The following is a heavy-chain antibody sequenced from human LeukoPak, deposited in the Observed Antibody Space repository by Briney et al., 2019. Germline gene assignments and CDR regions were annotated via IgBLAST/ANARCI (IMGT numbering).Heavy chain of an antibody. CDR2: IYTSGST. CDR1: GGSISSYY. Sequence: SETLSLTCTVSGGSISSYYWNWIRQPAGKGLEWIGRIYTSGSTNYNPSLKSRVTMSVDTSKNEISLKLTSMTAADTAVYYCARDHDGEDYGNAFDIWGHGTMVTVSS. D-gene: IGHD4-17*01. V-gene: IGHV4-4*07. J-gene: IGHJ3*02. CDR3: ARDHDGEDYGNAFDI.